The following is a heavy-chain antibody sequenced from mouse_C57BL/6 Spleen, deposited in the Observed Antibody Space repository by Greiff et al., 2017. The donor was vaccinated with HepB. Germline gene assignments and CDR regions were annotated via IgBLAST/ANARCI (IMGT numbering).Heavy chain of an antibody. CDR3: ARDIYYDYDGYVDV. V-gene: IGHV1-42*01. J-gene: IGHJ1*02. CDR1: GYSFTGYY. CDR2: INPSTGGT. D-gene: IGHD2-4*01. Sequence: EVQLQQSGPELVKPGASVKISCKASGYSFTGYYMNWVKQSPEKSLEWIGEINPSTGGTTYNQKFKAKATLTVDKSSSTAYMQLKSLTSEDSAVYYCARDIYYDYDGYVDVWGTGTTVTVSS.